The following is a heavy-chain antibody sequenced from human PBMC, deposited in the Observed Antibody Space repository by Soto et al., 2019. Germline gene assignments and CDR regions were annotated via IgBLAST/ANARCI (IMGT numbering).Heavy chain of an antibody. CDR2: IYYSGST. D-gene: IGHD2-2*01. CDR1: GGSISSGDYY. V-gene: IGHV4-30-4*01. Sequence: QVQLQESGPGLVKPSQTLSLTCTVSGGSISSGDYYWSLIRQPPGKGLEWIGYIYYSGSTYYNPSLNSRVPISVDTSKNQFSLKLSSVTAADTAVYYCARGKDIVLVPAANWFDPWGQGTLVTVSS. CDR3: ARGKDIVLVPAANWFDP. J-gene: IGHJ5*02.